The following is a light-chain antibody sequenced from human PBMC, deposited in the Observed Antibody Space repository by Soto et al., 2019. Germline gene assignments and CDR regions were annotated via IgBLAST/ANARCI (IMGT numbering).Light chain of an antibody. CDR1: SSDVGGYNY. CDR3: SSFTSSTTYV. J-gene: IGLJ1*01. Sequence: VLTQPASVSGSPGQSITISCTGTSSDVGGYNYVSWYQQHPGEVPKLIIFNVNNRPSGVSNRFSGSKSGNTASLTISGFQAEDEADYYCSSFTSSTTYVFGTGTKVTVL. V-gene: IGLV2-14*01. CDR2: NVN.